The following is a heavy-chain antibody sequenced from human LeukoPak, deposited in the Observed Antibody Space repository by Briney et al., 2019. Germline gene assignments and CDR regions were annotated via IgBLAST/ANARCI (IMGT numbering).Heavy chain of an antibody. Sequence: SVKVSCKAAGGTFSSYATSWVRQGPGQGLEWMGGIIPMFGTANYAQKFQGRVTITADESTSTAYMELSSLRSEDTAVYYCARVGSTYYYDSSGYWYNWFDPWGQGTLVTVSS. J-gene: IGHJ5*02. V-gene: IGHV1-69*13. CDR3: ARVGSTYYYDSSGYWYNWFDP. CDR2: IIPMFGTA. CDR1: GGTFSSYA. D-gene: IGHD3-22*01.